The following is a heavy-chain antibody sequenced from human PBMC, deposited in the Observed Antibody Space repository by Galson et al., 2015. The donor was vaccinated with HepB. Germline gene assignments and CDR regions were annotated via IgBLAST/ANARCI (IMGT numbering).Heavy chain of an antibody. Sequence: ETLSLTCTVSGDSIISNDYYWAWVRQPPGKGLEWIGNVFHSGSTHYNPSLKSRVTISVDTSNNEFSLTLSSVSAADTAIYYCARLGFASHSNGYFHHWGPGTLVTVSS. J-gene: IGHJ1*01. CDR1: GDSIISNDYY. CDR2: VFHSGST. D-gene: IGHD2-15*01. V-gene: IGHV4-39*01. CDR3: ARLGFASHSNGYFHH.